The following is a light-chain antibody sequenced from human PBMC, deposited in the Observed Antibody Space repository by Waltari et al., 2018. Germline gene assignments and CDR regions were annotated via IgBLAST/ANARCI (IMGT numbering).Light chain of an antibody. V-gene: IGLV1-44*01. Sequence: QSALTQEASVSGTVGQTVTLSCAGNSNTVGSRDVGWYQQISRVAPKTVMFGTSLPSGIPERFSGSKSGTTASLTISGLQPEDEAEYFCSAWDHSLHVHVFGTGTQVTVL. CDR3: SAWDHSLHVHV. CDR2: GTS. J-gene: IGLJ1*01. CDR1: SNTVGSRD.